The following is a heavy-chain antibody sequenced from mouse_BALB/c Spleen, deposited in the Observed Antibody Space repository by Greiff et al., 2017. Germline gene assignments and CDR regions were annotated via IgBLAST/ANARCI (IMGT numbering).Heavy chain of an antibody. J-gene: IGHJ4*01. V-gene: IGHV1S81*02. D-gene: IGHD1-1*01. CDR2: INPSNGRT. CDR3: ASPYYYGSSYDAMDY. Sequence: QVQLQQPGAELVKPGASVKLSCKASGYTFTSYWMHWVKQRPGQGLEWIGEINPSNGRTNYNEKFKSKATLTVDKSSSTAYMQLSSLTSEDSAVYYCASPYYYGSSYDAMDYWGQGTSVTVSS. CDR1: GYTFTSYW.